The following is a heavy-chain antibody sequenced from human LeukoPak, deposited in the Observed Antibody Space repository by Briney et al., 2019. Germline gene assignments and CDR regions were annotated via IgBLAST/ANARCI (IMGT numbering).Heavy chain of an antibody. J-gene: IGHJ4*02. CDR1: GGTFSSYA. Sequence: ASVKVSCKASGGTFSSYAISWVRQAPGQGLEWMGGIIPIFGAANYAQNLQVRVTMTTDTSTSTAYMQLRTLRSDDTAVYYCARDWGIVGPYYFDYWGQGTLVTVSS. V-gene: IGHV1-69*05. CDR2: IIPIFGAA. D-gene: IGHD1-26*01. CDR3: ARDWGIVGPYYFDY.